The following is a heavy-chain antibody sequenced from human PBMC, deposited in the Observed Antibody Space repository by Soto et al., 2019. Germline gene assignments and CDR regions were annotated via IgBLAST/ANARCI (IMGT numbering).Heavy chain of an antibody. J-gene: IGHJ4*02. CDR2: ISYDGSNK. Sequence: GGSLRLSCAASGFTFSSYAMHWVRQAPGKGLEWVAVISYDGSNKYYADSVKGRFTISRDNSKNTLYLQMNSLRAEDTAVYYCARSYRGYNWNHLSLDYWGQGTLVTVSS. V-gene: IGHV3-30-3*01. CDR3: ARSYRGYNWNHLSLDY. CDR1: GFTFSSYA. D-gene: IGHD1-20*01.